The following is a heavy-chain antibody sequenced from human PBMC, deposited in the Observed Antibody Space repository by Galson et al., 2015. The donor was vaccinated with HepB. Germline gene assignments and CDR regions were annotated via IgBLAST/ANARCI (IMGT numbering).Heavy chain of an antibody. Sequence: SLRLSCAASGFNFRRYAMSWVRQAPGRGLEWVSGISGSGFFTNYAASVTGRFTISRDNSKNKMYLQMNSLGAEDTAVYYRARPKDVGSGWSRVEWYFDLWGRGTLVTVSS. V-gene: IGHV3-23*01. J-gene: IGHJ2*01. D-gene: IGHD6-19*01. CDR1: GFNFRRYA. CDR3: ARPKDVGSGWSRVEWYFDL. CDR2: ISGSGFFT.